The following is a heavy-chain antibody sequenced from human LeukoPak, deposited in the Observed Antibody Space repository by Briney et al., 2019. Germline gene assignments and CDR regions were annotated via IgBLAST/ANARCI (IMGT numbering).Heavy chain of an antibody. CDR1: GGSFSGYY. D-gene: IGHD2-15*01. V-gene: IGHV4-34*01. CDR3: ARGCRGFDY. Sequence: SETLSLTCAVYGGSFSGYYWSWIRQPPGKGLEWIGEINHSGSTNYNPSLKSRVTISVDTSKNQFSLKLSSVTAADTAVYYCARGCRGFDYWGQGTLVTVSS. J-gene: IGHJ4*02. CDR2: INHSGST.